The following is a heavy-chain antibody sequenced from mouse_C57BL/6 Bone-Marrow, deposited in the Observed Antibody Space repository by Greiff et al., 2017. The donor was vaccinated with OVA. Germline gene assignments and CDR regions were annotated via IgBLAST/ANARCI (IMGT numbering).Heavy chain of an antibody. V-gene: IGHV1-52*01. Sequence: QVQLQQPGAELVRPGSSVKLSCKASGYTFTSYWMHWVKQRPIQGLEWIGNIDPSGSETHYNQKFKDKATLTVDKSSSTAYMQLRSLTSEDSAVDYCARSGSSYPDDAMDYWGQGTSVTVSA. J-gene: IGHJ4*01. CDR3: ARSGSSYPDDAMDY. D-gene: IGHD1-1*01. CDR2: IDPSGSET. CDR1: GYTFTSYW.